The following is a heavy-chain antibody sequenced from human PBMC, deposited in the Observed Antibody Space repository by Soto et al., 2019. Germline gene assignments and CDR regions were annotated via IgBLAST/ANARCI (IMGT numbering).Heavy chain of an antibody. D-gene: IGHD2-15*01. CDR3: ARTCSGGSCYSGWFDP. J-gene: IGHJ5*02. CDR1: GFTFSSYW. Sequence: EVQLVESRGGLVQPGGSLRLSCAASGFTFSSYWMSWVRQAPGKGLEWVANIKQDGSEKYYVDSVKGRFTISRDNAKNSLYLQMNSLRAEDTAVYYCARTCSGGSCYSGWFDPWGQGTLVTVSS. CDR2: IKQDGSEK. V-gene: IGHV3-7*03.